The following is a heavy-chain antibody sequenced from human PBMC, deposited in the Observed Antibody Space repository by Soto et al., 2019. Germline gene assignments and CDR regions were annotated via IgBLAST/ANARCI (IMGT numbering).Heavy chain of an antibody. CDR3: ARARFDYWSHIYYGLDV. V-gene: IGHV4-34*01. CDR1: GGSFSGYS. CDR2: INHSGTT. Sequence: SXTCAVYGGSFSGYSWTWLRQPPGKGLEWIGEINHSGTTDYNPALKSRVTMSADTSKNQFSLRMTSVTAADTAVYYCARARFDYWSHIYYGLDVWGQGNTVTVSS. J-gene: IGHJ6*02. D-gene: IGHD3-3*01.